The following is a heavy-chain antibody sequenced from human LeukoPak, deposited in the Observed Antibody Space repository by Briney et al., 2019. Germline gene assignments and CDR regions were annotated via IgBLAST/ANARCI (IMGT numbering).Heavy chain of an antibody. D-gene: IGHD2/OR15-2a*01. CDR2: INGRGDNT. CDR1: GVIISSYA. V-gene: IGHV3-23*01. CDR3: AKDRVSPGFNWFDP. J-gene: IGHJ5*02. Sequence: GGSLRLSCAASGVIISSYAMSWVRQAPGKGLEWVSAINGRGDNTYYADFVKGRFTISRDNSKSTVYLQMNSLRTVDTAVYYCAKDRVSPGFNWFDPWGQGTLVTVS.